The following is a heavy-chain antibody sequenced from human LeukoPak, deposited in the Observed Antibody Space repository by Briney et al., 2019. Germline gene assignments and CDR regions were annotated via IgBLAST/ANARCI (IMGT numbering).Heavy chain of an antibody. V-gene: IGHV4-59*01. D-gene: IGHD5-18*01. J-gene: IGHJ4*02. Sequence: SETLSLTCTVSGGSISSYYCSWIRQPPGKGLEWIGYIYYSGSTNYNPSLKSRVTISVDTSKNKFSLKLSSVTAADTAVYYCARENTAMVVFDYWGQGTLVTVSS. CDR3: ARENTAMVVFDY. CDR1: GGSISSYY. CDR2: IYYSGST.